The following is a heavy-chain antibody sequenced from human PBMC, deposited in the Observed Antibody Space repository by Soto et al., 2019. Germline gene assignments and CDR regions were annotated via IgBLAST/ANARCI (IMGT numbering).Heavy chain of an antibody. J-gene: IGHJ4*02. CDR2: IGGDGSRT. CDR3: VGDPDRYGFSYFDY. CDR1: GCTFSNYW. D-gene: IGHD5-18*01. V-gene: IGHV3-74*03. Sequence: GGSLRLSCAASGCTFSNYWMHWVRKVQGKGLVWVARIGGDGSRTAYADTVKGRFTISRDNAKNTLYLQMNSLRAEDTAVYYCVGDPDRYGFSYFDYWGQGTPVTVSS.